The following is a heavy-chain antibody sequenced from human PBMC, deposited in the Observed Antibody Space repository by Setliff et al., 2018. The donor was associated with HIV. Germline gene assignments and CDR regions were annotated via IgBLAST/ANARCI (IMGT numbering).Heavy chain of an antibody. V-gene: IGHV1-18*01. CDR2: LASYNDDA. CDR3: ARGQYGDELFDY. J-gene: IGHJ4*02. CDR1: GYTFTNYG. Sequence: ASVKVSCKASGYTFTNYGITWVRQAPGHGLEWMGWLASYNDDANYAQNRPGRVTMTTDKSTSTAYMELRSLRSDDTAVYYCARGQYGDELFDYWGQGTLVTVSS. D-gene: IGHD4-17*01.